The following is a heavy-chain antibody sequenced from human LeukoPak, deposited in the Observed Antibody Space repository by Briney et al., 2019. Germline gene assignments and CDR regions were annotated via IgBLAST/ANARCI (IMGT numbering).Heavy chain of an antibody. D-gene: IGHD6-13*01. CDR3: ARALGYSSSWD. Sequence: GGSLRLSCAASGFTVSTYWMHWVRQAPGKGLEWVSSISSSSSYIYYADSVKGRFTISGDNAKNSLYLQMNSLRAEDTAVYYCARALGYSSSWDWGQGTLVTVSS. J-gene: IGHJ4*02. V-gene: IGHV3-21*01. CDR1: GFTVSTYW. CDR2: ISSSSSYI.